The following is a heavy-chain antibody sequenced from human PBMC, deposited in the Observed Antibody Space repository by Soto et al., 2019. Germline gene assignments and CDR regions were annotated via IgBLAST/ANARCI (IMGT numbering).Heavy chain of an antibody. CDR1: GFTLSSYW. CDR3: AREGVPFCSNASGQRPLVN. D-gene: IGHD2-2*01. J-gene: IGHJ4*02. V-gene: IGHV3-74*01. CDR2: INSDGSST. Sequence: GVSMRLSCAASGFTLSSYWMHWVRQDPGKGLVWVSRINSDGSSTTYADSVKGRFTISRDNAKNTVYLPTNSLRDEDTAVYYCAREGVPFCSNASGQRPLVNSGQGRPGTVST.